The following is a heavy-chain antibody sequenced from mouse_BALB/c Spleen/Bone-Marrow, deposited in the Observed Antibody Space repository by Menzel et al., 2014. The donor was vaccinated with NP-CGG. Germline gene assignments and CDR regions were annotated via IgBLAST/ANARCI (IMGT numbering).Heavy chain of an antibody. CDR1: GFSLTSYG. CDR2: IWAGGST. D-gene: IGHD4-1*01. CDR3: ARDPRTGTGAMDY. Sequence: VQLQQSGPGLVSPSPSLSITCTVSGFSLTSYGVNWVRQPPGKGLEWLGVIWAGGSTNYNLALMSRLSISKDNSKSQVFLKMNSLQTDDTAMYYCARDPRTGTGAMDYWGQGTSVTVSS. J-gene: IGHJ4*01. V-gene: IGHV2-9*02.